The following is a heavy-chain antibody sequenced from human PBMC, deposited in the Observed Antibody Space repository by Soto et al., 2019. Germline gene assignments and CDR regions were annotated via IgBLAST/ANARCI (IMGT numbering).Heavy chain of an antibody. CDR2: IYYSGST. D-gene: IGHD1-1*01. V-gene: IGHV4-31*03. CDR1: GGSISSGGYY. J-gene: IGHJ4*02. Sequence: SETLSLTCTVSGGSISSGGYYWNWIRQHPGKGLEWIGYIYYSGSTYYNPSLKSRVAILVDRSKNQFSLNLSSVTAADTAVYFCARGRSGGTFTYWGQGTLVTVSS. CDR3: ARGRSGGTFTY.